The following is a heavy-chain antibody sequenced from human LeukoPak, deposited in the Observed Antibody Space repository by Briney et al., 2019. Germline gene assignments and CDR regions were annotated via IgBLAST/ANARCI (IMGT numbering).Heavy chain of an antibody. J-gene: IGHJ4*02. CDR1: GFTFSSYS. Sequence: GGSLRLSCAASGFTFSSYSMNWVRQAPGKGLEWVSSISSSSSYIYYADSAKGRFTISRGNAKNSLYLQMNSLRAEDTAVYYCARGLPDLDYWGQGTLVTVSS. CDR3: ARGLPDLDY. V-gene: IGHV3-21*01. CDR2: ISSSSSYI. D-gene: IGHD1-14*01.